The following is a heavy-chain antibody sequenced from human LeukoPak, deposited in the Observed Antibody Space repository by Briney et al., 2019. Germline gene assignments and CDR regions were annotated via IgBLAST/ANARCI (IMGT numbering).Heavy chain of an antibody. V-gene: IGHV3-23*01. J-gene: IGHJ4*02. CDR2: IVGSGADT. Sequence: PGGSLRLSCAASGFTFSSYAMSWVRRAPGKGLEWVSGIVGSGADTYYADSVKGRFTISRDSSKDTLYLQMNSLRPEDTAVYYCAFARAGILAAAFDYWGQGTLVTVSS. D-gene: IGHD6-13*01. CDR1: GFTFSSYA. CDR3: AFARAGILAAAFDY.